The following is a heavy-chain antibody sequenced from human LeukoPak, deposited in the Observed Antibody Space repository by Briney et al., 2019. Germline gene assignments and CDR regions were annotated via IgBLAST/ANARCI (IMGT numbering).Heavy chain of an antibody. CDR2: INHSGST. CDR3: AREVMSLLWFGDYYYMDV. Sequence: PSETLSLTCGVYGGSFSNYYWSWIRQPPGKGLEWIGEINHSGSTNYSPSLKSRVSISVDTSKNQFSLKLSAVTAADTAVYYCAREVMSLLWFGDYYYMDVWGKGTTVTISS. CDR1: GGSFSNYY. V-gene: IGHV4-34*01. D-gene: IGHD3-10*01. J-gene: IGHJ6*03.